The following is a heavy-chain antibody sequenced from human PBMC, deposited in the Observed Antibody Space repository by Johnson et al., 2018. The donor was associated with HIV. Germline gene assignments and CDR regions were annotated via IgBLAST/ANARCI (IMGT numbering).Heavy chain of an antibody. CDR1: GFTFDDYG. Sequence: VQLVESGGGVVRPGGSLRLSCAASGFTFDDYGMSWVRQARGKGLEWVSAISGSGGSTYYADSVKGRLPISRDKAKNTLNMQMNRLRAEDTAVYYCSKPLRSHCGGDCYSYDAFDIWGQGTMVTVSS. D-gene: IGHD2-21*01. V-gene: IGHV3-23*04. J-gene: IGHJ3*02. CDR3: SKPLRSHCGGDCYSYDAFDI. CDR2: ISGSGGST.